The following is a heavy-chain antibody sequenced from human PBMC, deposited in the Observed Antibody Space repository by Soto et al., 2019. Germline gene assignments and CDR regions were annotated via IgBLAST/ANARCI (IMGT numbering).Heavy chain of an antibody. D-gene: IGHD3-3*01. CDR3: VKEGGSYENWFDS. J-gene: IGHJ5*01. CDR1: GFNFDDYG. CDR2: ISWNSGSI. Sequence: PGGSLRLSCAASGFNFDDYGMHWVRQAPGKGLEWVSYISWNSGSIAYADSVKGRFTISRDNAKNSLYLQMNSLRREDTALYYCVKEGGSYENWFDSWGQGTLVTVSS. V-gene: IGHV3-9*01.